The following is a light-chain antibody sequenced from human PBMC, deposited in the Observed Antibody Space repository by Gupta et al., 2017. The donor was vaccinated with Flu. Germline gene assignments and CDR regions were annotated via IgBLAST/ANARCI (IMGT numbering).Light chain of an antibody. CDR3: QQRSDLPMYT. J-gene: IGKJ2*01. Sequence: PGESAVLSCRASQSVRPSLAWYQQKPGQAPRLLMYDGARRAAGIPARFSGSGSGTDFTLTISTLDPEDFAVYYCQQRSDLPMYTFGQGTKLEIK. V-gene: IGKV3-11*01. CDR2: DGA. CDR1: QSVRPS.